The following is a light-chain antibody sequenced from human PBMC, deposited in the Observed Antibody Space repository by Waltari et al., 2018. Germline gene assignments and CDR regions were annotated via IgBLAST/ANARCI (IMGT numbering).Light chain of an antibody. V-gene: IGKV3-20*01. Sequence: EIVLTQSPGTLSLSPGARATLSCSASQSVSNSYLAWYQQKPGQAPRLLIYGASSRATGIPDRFSGSGSGTDFTLTISRLEPEDFAVYYCQQYGSSRTFGQGTKVEIK. CDR3: QQYGSSRT. CDR2: GAS. CDR1: QSVSNSY. J-gene: IGKJ1*01.